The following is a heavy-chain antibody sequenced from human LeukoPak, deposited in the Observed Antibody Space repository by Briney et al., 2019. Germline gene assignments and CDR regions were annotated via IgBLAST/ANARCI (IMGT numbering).Heavy chain of an antibody. V-gene: IGHV4-31*03. D-gene: IGHD6-19*01. J-gene: IGHJ4*02. CDR3: ARGGYSSGWYEGDYYFDY. CDR1: GGSISSGGYY. Sequence: SQTLSLTCTVSGGSISSGGYYWSWIRQHPGKGLEWIGYIYYSGSTYYNPSLKSRVTISVDTSKNQFSLKLSSVTAADTAVYYCARGGYSSGWYEGDYYFDYWGQGTLVTVSS. CDR2: IYYSGST.